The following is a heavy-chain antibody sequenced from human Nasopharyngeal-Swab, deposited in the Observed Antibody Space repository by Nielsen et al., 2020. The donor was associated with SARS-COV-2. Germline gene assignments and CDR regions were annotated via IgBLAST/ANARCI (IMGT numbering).Heavy chain of an antibody. CDR1: GFTFSSYI. D-gene: IGHD1/OR15-1a*01. CDR2: ISSSSSYI. V-gene: IGHV3-21*01. J-gene: IGHJ3*02. CDR3: ARDHPHNVWNNGAFDI. Sequence: LSPTCAASGFTFSSYIMNWVRQAPGKGLEWVSSISSSSSYIYYADSVKGRFTISRDNAKNSLYLQMNSLRAEDTAVYYCARDHPHNVWNNGAFDIWGQGTMVTVSS.